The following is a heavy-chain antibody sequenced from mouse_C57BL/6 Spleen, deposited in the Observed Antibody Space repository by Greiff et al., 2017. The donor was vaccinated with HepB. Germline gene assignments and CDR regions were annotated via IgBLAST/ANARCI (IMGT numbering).Heavy chain of an antibody. CDR1: GYTFTSYW. CDR3: ARGSSSLYAMDY. J-gene: IGHJ4*01. D-gene: IGHD1-1*01. Sequence: QVQLQQPGTELVKPGASVKLSCKASGYTFTSYWMHWVKQRPGQGLEWIGNINPSNGGTNYNEKFKSKATLTVDKSSSTAYMQLSSLTSEDAAVDYCARGSSSLYAMDYWGQGTSVTVSS. V-gene: IGHV1-53*01. CDR2: INPSNGGT.